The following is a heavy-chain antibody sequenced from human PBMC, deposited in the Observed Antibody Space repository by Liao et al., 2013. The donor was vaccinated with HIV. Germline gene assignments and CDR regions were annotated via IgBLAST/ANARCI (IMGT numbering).Heavy chain of an antibody. D-gene: IGHD7-27*01. CDR2: IYTSGST. CDR3: ARGRWLTGGSKYYYYYMDV. V-gene: IGHV4-61*02. J-gene: IGHJ6*03. Sequence: QLQLQESGPGLVKPSQTLSLTCTVSGDLIRRDNYYWTWIRQPAGKGLEWIGRIYTSGSTNYNPSLKSRVTISVDTSKNQFSLKLSSVTAADTAVYYCARGRWLTGGSKYYYYYMDVWGKGTTVTVSS. CDR1: GDLIRRDNYY.